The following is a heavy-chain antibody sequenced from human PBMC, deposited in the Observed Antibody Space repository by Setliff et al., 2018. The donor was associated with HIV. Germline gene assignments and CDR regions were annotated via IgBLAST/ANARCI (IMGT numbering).Heavy chain of an antibody. CDR1: GFTFGDYA. V-gene: IGHV3-49*04. Sequence: GGSLRLSCTASGFTFGDYAMTWVRQAPGRGLEWVGFIRNKAYGGTTEYDASVKGRFTISRDDSKGIAYLQMNSLKTEDTAVYYCSRVSTVTKGFDCWGQGTLVTVSS. CDR2: IRNKAYGGTT. D-gene: IGHD4-17*01. CDR3: SRVSTVTKGFDC. J-gene: IGHJ4*02.